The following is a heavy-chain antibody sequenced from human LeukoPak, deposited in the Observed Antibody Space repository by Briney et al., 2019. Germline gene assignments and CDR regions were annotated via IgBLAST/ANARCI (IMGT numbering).Heavy chain of an antibody. Sequence: PGGSLRLSCAASGFTFSSYWMSWVRQAPGKGLEWVANIKQDGSETYYVDSVKGRFTISRDNAKNSLYLQMNSLRAEDTAVYYCARVGAIYRYYFDYWGQGTLVTVSS. V-gene: IGHV3-7*01. CDR3: ARVGAIYRYYFDY. CDR1: GFTFSSYW. J-gene: IGHJ4*02. CDR2: IKQDGSET. D-gene: IGHD1-26*01.